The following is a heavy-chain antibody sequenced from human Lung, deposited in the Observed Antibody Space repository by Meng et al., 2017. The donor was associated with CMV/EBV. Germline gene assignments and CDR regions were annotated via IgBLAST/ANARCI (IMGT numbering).Heavy chain of an antibody. J-gene: IGHJ4*02. D-gene: IGHD3-10*01. CDR3: AKRLGGLLSSDADLGY. CDR1: GFTFSSYA. CDR2: ISGSGGST. Sequence: GESLKISCAASGFTFSSYAMSWVRQAPGKGLEWVSAISGSGGSTYYADSVKGRFTISRDNSKNTLYLQMNSLRAEDTAVYYCAKRLGGLLSSDADLGYWAQGTXVTVAS. V-gene: IGHV3-23*01.